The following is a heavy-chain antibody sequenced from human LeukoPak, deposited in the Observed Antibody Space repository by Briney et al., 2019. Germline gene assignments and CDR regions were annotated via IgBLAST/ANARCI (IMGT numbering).Heavy chain of an antibody. CDR2: IYHSGST. J-gene: IGHJ5*02. CDR3: AALCRRRFDP. V-gene: IGHV4-4*02. Sequence: SETLSLTCAVSGGSISSSNWWSWDRQPPGKGLEWIGEIYHSGSTNYNPSPKSRVTISVDKSKNQFSLKLSSVAAADTAVYYCAALCRRRFDPWGQGTLVTVSS. D-gene: IGHD2-2*01. CDR1: GGSISSSNW.